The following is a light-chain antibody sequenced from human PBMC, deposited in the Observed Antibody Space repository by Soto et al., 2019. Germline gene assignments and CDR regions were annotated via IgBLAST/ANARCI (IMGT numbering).Light chain of an antibody. Sequence: DIQMTQSPSTLSASVGDRVTITCRASQSISTWLAWYQQKPGKAPKLLIYKASSLQSGVPSRFIGSGSGTEFTLTISSLQPDDFATYFCQQYHTYPVTLGQGTKLEIK. V-gene: IGKV1-5*03. CDR2: KAS. CDR3: QQYHTYPVT. J-gene: IGKJ2*01. CDR1: QSISTW.